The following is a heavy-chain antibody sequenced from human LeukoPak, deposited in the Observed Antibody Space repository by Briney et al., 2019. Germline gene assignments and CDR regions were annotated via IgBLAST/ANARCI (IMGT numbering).Heavy chain of an antibody. V-gene: IGHV1-46*01. CDR1: GYTFTSYY. CDR3: ARDRGRFLEWLLPTWFDY. J-gene: IGHJ4*02. CDR2: INLSGGST. D-gene: IGHD3-3*01. Sequence: ASVKVSCKASGYTFTSYYMHWVRQAPGQGLEWIGIINLSGGSTSYAQKFQGRVTMTRDTSTSTVYMELSSLRSEDTAVYYCARDRGRFLEWLLPTWFDYWGQGTLVTVSS.